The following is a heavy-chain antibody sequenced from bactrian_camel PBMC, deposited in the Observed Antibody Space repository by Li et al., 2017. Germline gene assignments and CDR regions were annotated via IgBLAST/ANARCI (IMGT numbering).Heavy chain of an antibody. J-gene: IGHJ4*01. V-gene: IGHV3S42*01. CDR1: GFQFSDYP. CDR2: IAYDGWVS. Sequence: DVQLVESGGRQVQPGGSLRLSCIASGFQFSDYPMSWVRQAPGKDLEWLAQIAYDGWVSRYNDPAKGRFSISRDNGKNTLYLQMNDLKTGDTAVYYCAADRRSEPLFGMGNPAYWGQGTQVTVS. D-gene: IGHD3*01. CDR3: AADRRSEPLFGMGNPAY.